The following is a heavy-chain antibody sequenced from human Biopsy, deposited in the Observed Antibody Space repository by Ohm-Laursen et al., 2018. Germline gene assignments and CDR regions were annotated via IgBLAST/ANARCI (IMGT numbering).Heavy chain of an antibody. CDR2: IAYDGSNK. V-gene: IGHV3-30*18. Sequence: SLRLSCAASGFGMYAMHWVRQPPGKGLEWLAVIAYDGSNKYYAESVKGRFTISRDRSGDTVHLQMNSLRYEDTALYYCAKDGGQWLGGAFDIWGHGTMVSVSS. CDR3: AKDGGQWLGGAFDI. J-gene: IGHJ3*02. D-gene: IGHD6-19*01. CDR1: GFGMYA.